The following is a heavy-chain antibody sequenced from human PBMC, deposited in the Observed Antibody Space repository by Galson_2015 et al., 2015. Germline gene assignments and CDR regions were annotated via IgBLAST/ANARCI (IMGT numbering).Heavy chain of an antibody. CDR1: GYSFATHW. J-gene: IGHJ4*02. CDR2: IYPGDSDT. Sequence: QSGAEVTKSGEVLKISCKGSGYSFATHWAAWVRQMPGTGLEWMGVIYPGDSDTRYSPSFQGKVTISVDKSISTAYLQCSSLNASDTAMYYCARAFYGSGSHYGDYWGQGTLVTVSS. V-gene: IGHV5-51*01. CDR3: ARAFYGSGSHYGDY. D-gene: IGHD3-10*01.